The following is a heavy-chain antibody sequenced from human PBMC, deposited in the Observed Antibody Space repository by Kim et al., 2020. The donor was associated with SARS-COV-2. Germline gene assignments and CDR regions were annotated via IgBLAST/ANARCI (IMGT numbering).Heavy chain of an antibody. V-gene: IGHV4-31*03. CDR2: IFYSGST. CDR3: AMFIISVGMNGNWFYP. D-gene: IGHD3-10*01. Sequence: SETLSLTCTVSGGSVSSADSYWAWIRQHPGKGLEGLGYIFYSGSTSYNPSLKGRLTISIDTSKNQFSLKLSSETAADTAVFYCAMFIISVGMNGNWFYP. J-gene: IGHJ5*02. CDR1: GGSVSSADSY.